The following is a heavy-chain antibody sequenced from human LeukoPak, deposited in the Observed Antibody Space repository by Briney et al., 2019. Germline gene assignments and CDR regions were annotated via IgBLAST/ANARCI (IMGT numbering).Heavy chain of an antibody. D-gene: IGHD6-19*01. CDR2: ISSNGGST. CDR3: ARESGQWLAFDY. CDR1: GFTFSSYA. V-gene: IGHV3-64*01. J-gene: IGHJ4*02. Sequence: GGSLRLSCAASGFTFSSYAMHWVRQAPGKGLEYVSAISSNGGSTYYANSVKGRFTISRDNSKNTLYLQMGSLRAEDMAVYYCARESGQWLAFDYWGQGTLVTVSS.